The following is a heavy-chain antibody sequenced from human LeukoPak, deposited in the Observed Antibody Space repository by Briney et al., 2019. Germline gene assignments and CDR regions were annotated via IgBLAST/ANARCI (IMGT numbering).Heavy chain of an antibody. CDR2: ISGSGEST. V-gene: IGHV3-23*01. CDR1: GFTFSSYA. Sequence: GGSLRLSCAASGFTFSSYAMSWVRQAPGKGLEWVSSISGSGESTYYAGSVKGRFTISRDDSQNIVYLQMDSLRAEDTALYYCTTRLRNHFDYWGQGTQVTVSS. J-gene: IGHJ4*02. D-gene: IGHD5-12*01. CDR3: TTRLRNHFDY.